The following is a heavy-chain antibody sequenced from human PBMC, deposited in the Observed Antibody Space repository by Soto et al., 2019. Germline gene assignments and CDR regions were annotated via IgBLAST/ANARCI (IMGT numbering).Heavy chain of an antibody. CDR3: AKGGRQWLVTSGFNY. CDR1: GFTFSDYA. V-gene: IGHV3-30*18. Sequence: VQLVESGGGVVQPGRSLRLSCAASGFTFSDYAMHWVRQAPGKGLEWVAVVSHDGRNTHYADSVKGRFTISRDSSKNTVSLETTSLRAEDTAVYYGAKGGRQWLVTSGFNYWGSGALVTVSS. J-gene: IGHJ4*02. CDR2: VSHDGRNT. D-gene: IGHD6-19*01.